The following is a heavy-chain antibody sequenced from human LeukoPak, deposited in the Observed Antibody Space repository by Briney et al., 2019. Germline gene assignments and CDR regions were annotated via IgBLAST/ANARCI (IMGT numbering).Heavy chain of an antibody. V-gene: IGHV3-53*01. CDR2: IYSGGST. CDR3: ARDSLAAAGLEAFDI. CDR1: GFTVSSNY. D-gene: IGHD6-13*01. J-gene: IGHJ3*02. Sequence: GGSLRLSCAASGFTVSSNYMSWVRQAPGKGLEWVSVIYSGGSTYYADSVKGRFTISRDNSKNTLYLQMNSLRAEDTAVYYCARDSLAAAGLEAFDIWGQGTMVTVSS.